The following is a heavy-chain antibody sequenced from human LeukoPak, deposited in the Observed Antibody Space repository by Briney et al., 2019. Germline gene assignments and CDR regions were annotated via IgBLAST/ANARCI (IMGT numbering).Heavy chain of an antibody. CDR2: INTYNGNT. Sequence: GASVKVSCKASGYTFTNYGITWMRQAPGQGLEWMGWINTYNGNTNYAQKLQGRVTITTDTSTSTAYMELRSLRSDDTPVFYCGRELVEGVGGPGALWGQGALVTVSS. D-gene: IGHD1-26*01. J-gene: IGHJ4*02. CDR3: GRELVEGVGGPGAL. CDR1: GYTFTNYG. V-gene: IGHV1-18*01.